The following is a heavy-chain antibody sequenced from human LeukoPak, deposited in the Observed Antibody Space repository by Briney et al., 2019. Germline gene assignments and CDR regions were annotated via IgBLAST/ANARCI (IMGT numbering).Heavy chain of an antibody. J-gene: IGHJ4*02. D-gene: IGHD1-1*01. CDR3: TRATGGLSDY. CDR2: ISPYNGDT. V-gene: IGHV1-18*04. CDR1: GYIFTNYD. Sequence: ASVKVSCKTSGYIFTNYDINWVRQAPGQGLEWMGWISPYNGDTKYAQKFQDRVTMSTDTSTSTTYMELRSLRSDDTAVYYCTRATGGLSDYWGQRTLVTVSS.